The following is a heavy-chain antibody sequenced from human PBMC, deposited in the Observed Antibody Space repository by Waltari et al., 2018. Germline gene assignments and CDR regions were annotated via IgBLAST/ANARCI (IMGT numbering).Heavy chain of an antibody. J-gene: IGHJ6*02. Sequence: QVQLVQSGAEVKKPGASVKVSCKASGYTFTSYDINWVRQATGQGLEWMGWMNPNSGNTGYAQKFQGRVTMTRNTAISTAYMELSSLRSEDTAVYYCARGSIFWSGYWAYYYYYGMDVWGQGTTVTVSS. CDR1: GYTFTSYD. CDR3: ARGSIFWSGYWAYYYYYGMDV. CDR2: MNPNSGNT. V-gene: IGHV1-8*01. D-gene: IGHD3-3*01.